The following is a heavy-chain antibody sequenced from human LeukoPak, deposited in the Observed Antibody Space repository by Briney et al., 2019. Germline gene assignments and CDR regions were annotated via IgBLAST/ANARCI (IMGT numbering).Heavy chain of an antibody. Sequence: ASVKVSCKVSGYTLTELSMHWVRQAPGKGLEWMGGFDPEDGETICAQKFQGRVTMTEDTSTDTAYMELSSLRSEDTAVYYCATGSSLRFLELDNAFDIWGQGTMVTVSS. J-gene: IGHJ3*02. CDR2: FDPEDGET. CDR1: GYTLTELS. CDR3: ATGSSLRFLELDNAFDI. V-gene: IGHV1-24*01. D-gene: IGHD3-3*01.